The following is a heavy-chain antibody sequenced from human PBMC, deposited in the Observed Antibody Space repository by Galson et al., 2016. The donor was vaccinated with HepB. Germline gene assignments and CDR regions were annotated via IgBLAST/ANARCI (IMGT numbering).Heavy chain of an antibody. D-gene: IGHD3-16*01. CDR3: ARDPGGGPTHGY. J-gene: IGHJ4*02. CDR2: IYSGGST. V-gene: IGHV3-66*01. Sequence: SLRLSCAVSGVTVSNNFMSWVRQAPGKGLEWVSLIYSGGSTDYADSVKGRFTISRDNSKNTLYPHMNSLRVEDTAVYYCARDPGGGPTHGYWGQGTLVTVSS. CDR1: GVTVSNNF.